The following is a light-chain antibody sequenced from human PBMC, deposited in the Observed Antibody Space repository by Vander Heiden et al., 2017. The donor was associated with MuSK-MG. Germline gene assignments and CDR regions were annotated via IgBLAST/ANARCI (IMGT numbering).Light chain of an antibody. J-gene: IGLJ2*01. CDR1: SSNIGAGYD. CDR3: QSYDTSLTGVV. V-gene: IGLV1-40*01. Sequence: QRVTISCTGNSSNIGAGYDVHWYQQFPGKAPKCLIFANDNRPSGVPDRFSGSKSGSSASLAITGLQAEDEADYYCQSYDTSLTGVVFGGGTKLTVL. CDR2: AND.